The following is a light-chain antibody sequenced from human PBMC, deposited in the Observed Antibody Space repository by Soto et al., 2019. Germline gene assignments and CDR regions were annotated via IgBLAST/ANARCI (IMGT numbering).Light chain of an antibody. V-gene: IGKV1-39*01. Sequence: DIQMTQSPSSLSASVGDRVTITCRASQGISTYLVWYQQRQGRAPKLLIYDASSLLSGVPSRFSGSGSGTDFTLTICSLQPEDFATSYCQQSYRTPYAFGQGTKLETK. CDR2: DAS. CDR1: QGISTY. CDR3: QQSYRTPYA. J-gene: IGKJ2*01.